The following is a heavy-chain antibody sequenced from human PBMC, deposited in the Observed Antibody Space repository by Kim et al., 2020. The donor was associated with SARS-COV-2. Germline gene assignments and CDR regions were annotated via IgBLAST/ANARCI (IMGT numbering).Heavy chain of an antibody. J-gene: IGHJ3*02. Sequence: SETLSLTCAVYGGSFSGYYWSWIRQPPGKGLEWIGEINHSGSTNYNPSLKSRVTISVDTSKNQFSLKLSSVTAADTAVYYCARGGRNAFDIWGQGTMVTV. CDR2: INHSGST. D-gene: IGHD2-15*01. CDR3: ARGGRNAFDI. CDR1: GGSFSGYY. V-gene: IGHV4-34*01.